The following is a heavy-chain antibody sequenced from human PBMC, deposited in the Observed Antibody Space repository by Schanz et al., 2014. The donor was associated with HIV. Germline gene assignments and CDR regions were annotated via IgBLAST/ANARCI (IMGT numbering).Heavy chain of an antibody. D-gene: IGHD3-10*01. CDR1: GFTFSSYW. J-gene: IGHJ3*02. V-gene: IGHV3-74*02. Sequence: EVQLVESGGGLVQPGGSLRLSCAASGFTFSSYWMHWVRQAPGKGLGWVSRINSDGSSTSYADSVKGRFTISRDNDKKTLYLQMDSLRAEDAAVYYCARVHYDASGSYYTESGAFDIWGQGTMVTVSS. CDR2: INSDGSST. CDR3: ARVHYDASGSYYTESGAFDI.